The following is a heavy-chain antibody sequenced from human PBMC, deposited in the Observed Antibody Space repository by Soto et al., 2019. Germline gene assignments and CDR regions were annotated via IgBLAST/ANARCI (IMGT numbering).Heavy chain of an antibody. D-gene: IGHD4-4*01. J-gene: IGHJ6*02. CDR3: ARDAFHSNYGYYGMDV. CDR2: ISYDGSNK. CDR1: GFTFSSYA. V-gene: IGHV3-30-3*01. Sequence: PGGSLRLSCAASGFTFSSYAMHWVRQAPGKGLEWVAVISYDGSNKYYADSVKGRFTISRDNSKNTLYLQMNSLRAEDTAVYYCARDAFHSNYGYYGMDVWGQGTTVTVSS.